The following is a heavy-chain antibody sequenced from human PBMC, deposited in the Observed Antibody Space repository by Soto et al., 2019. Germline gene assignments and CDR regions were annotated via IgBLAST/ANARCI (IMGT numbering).Heavy chain of an antibody. V-gene: IGHV4-34*01. CDR2: INHSGST. D-gene: IGHD6-19*01. J-gene: IGHJ6*02. CDR1: GGSFSGYY. CDR3: ARSRTQWMVSPRGDYYYGMDV. Sequence: KPSETLSLTCAVYGGSFSGYYWSWIRQPPGKGLEWIGEINHSGSTNYNPSLKSRVTISVDTSKNQFSLKLSSVTAADTAVYYCARSRTQWMVSPRGDYYYGMDVWGQGARVTVSS.